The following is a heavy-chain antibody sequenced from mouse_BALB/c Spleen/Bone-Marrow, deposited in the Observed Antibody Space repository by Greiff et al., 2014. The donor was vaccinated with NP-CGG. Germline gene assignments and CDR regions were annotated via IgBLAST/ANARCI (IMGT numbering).Heavy chain of an antibody. D-gene: IGHD2-1*01. CDR1: GFTFSDYG. V-gene: IGHV5-15*02. CDR2: ISNLAYSI. CDR3: ARETTRGAMDY. J-gene: IGHJ4*01. Sequence: EVMLVESGGALVQPGGSRKLSCAASGFTFSDYGMAWVRQAPGKGPEWVAFISNLAYSIYYTDTVTGRFTISRENAKNTLYLEVSSLRSEDTAMYYCARETTRGAMDYWGQGTSVTVSS.